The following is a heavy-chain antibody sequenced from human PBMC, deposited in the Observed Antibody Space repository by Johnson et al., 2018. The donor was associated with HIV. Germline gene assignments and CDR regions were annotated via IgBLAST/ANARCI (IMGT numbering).Heavy chain of an antibody. Sequence: VQLVESGGGLVQPGGSLRLSCAASGFTFSSYAMHWVRQAPGKGLEWVSVIYSGGSTYYADSVKGRFTISRDNSKNTLYLHMNSLRAEDTAVYYCARDQSNGWNRGAFDIWGQGTMVTVSS. V-gene: IGHV3-66*01. CDR3: ARDQSNGWNRGAFDI. CDR1: GFTFSSYA. CDR2: IYSGGST. J-gene: IGHJ3*02. D-gene: IGHD6-19*01.